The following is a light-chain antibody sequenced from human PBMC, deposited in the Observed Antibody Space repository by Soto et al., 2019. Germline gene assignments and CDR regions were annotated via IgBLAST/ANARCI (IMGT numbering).Light chain of an antibody. CDR3: IHTYTVPRI. CDR2: DAS. CDR1: QSISTS. J-gene: IGKJ2*01. Sequence: DIQMTQSPSSLSASVGDRVTITCRASQSISTSLCWFQQKPGRAPKLLNSDASTLQSGGPSRFTDSVFGTDFALTISSPHTEDFAAYYCIHTYTVPRIFGRETNLDIK. V-gene: IGKV1-39*01.